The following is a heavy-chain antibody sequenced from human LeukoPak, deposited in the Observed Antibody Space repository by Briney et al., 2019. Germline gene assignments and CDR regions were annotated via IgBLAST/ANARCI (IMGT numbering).Heavy chain of an antibody. V-gene: IGHV3-21*01. D-gene: IGHD3-9*01. CDR3: ARGIPTYYDTLTGPAPDY. CDR1: GFTFDDYG. CDR2: ISAYGDYI. J-gene: IGHJ4*02. Sequence: PGGSLRLSCAASGFTFDDYGMSWVRQAPGKGLEWVASISAYGDYIHYADSVKGRFTISRDYANCSLYLQMDSLKAEDTAVYYCARGIPTYYDTLTGPAPDYWGQGTLVSVSS.